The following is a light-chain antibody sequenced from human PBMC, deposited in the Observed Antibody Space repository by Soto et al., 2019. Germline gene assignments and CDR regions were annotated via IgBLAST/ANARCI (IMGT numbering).Light chain of an antibody. V-gene: IGKV1-27*01. CDR3: HKYNSAPQT. J-gene: IGKJ1*01. CDR2: AAS. CDR1: QGINNY. Sequence: DIQMTQSPSSLSASVGDRVTITCRASQGINNYLAWYQQKPGKVPKLLINAASTLQSGVPSRISGSGSGTAVTPTISSLQPEDVELSYCHKYNSAPQTFGQGTKVEIK.